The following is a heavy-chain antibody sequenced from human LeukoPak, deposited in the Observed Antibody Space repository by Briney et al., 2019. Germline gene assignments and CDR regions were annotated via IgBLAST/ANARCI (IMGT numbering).Heavy chain of an antibody. CDR1: GGSISSYY. Sequence: PSETLSLTSTVSGGSISSYYWSWIRQPAGKGLEWIGRIYTSGSTNYNPSLKSRVTMSVDTSKNQFSLKLSSVTAADTAVYYCARVRTMVRGVIIYFDYWGQGTLVTVSS. D-gene: IGHD3-10*01. V-gene: IGHV4-4*07. J-gene: IGHJ4*02. CDR3: ARVRTMVRGVIIYFDY. CDR2: IYTSGST.